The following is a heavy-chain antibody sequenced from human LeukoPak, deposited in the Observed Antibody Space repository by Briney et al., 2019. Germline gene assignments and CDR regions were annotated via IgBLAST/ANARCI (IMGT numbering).Heavy chain of an antibody. J-gene: IGHJ4*02. Sequence: GASVKVSCKASGYTFTGYYMHWVRQAPGQGLEWMGWINPNSGGTNYAQKFQGRVTMTRDTSISTAYMELRSLISDDTAVYYCARGASVVLIAGALDYWGQGTLVTVSS. CDR3: ARGASVVLIAGALDY. D-gene: IGHD2-15*01. CDR1: GYTFTGYY. V-gene: IGHV1-2*02. CDR2: INPNSGGT.